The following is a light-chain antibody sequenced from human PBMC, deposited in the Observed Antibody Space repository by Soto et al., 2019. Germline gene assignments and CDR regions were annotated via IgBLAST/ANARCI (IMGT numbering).Light chain of an antibody. Sequence: EIVLTQSPGTLSVSPGERATLSCRASQSLRSDLAWYQHKPGQSPRLLIYDASTRAINIPARFSGSGSGTEFTLTISSLQSEDFAVYYCQQYHNWPPLTFGGGTKVEMK. V-gene: IGKV3-15*01. CDR2: DAS. CDR1: QSLRSD. J-gene: IGKJ4*01. CDR3: QQYHNWPPLT.